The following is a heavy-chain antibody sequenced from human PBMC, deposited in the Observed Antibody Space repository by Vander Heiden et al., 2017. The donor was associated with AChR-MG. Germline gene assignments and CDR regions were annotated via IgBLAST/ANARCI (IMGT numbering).Heavy chain of an antibody. D-gene: IGHD3-10*01. J-gene: IGHJ4*02. CDR1: GGSFSGYY. CDR2: INHSGST. CDR3: ARGPSPETLYGSGSYYCDY. Sequence: QVQLQQWGAGLLKPSETLSLTCAVYGGSFSGYYWSWIRQPPGKGLEWIGEINHSGSTNYNPSLKSRVTISVDTSKNQFSLKLSSVTAADTAVYYCARGPSPETLYGSGSYYCDYWGQGTLVTVSS. V-gene: IGHV4-34*01.